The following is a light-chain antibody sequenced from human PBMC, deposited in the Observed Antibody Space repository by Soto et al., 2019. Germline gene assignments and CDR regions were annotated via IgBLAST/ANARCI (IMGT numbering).Light chain of an antibody. CDR2: EVS. Sequence: QSVLTQPASVSGSPGQSITISCTGTSSDVGGYKYVSWYQQHPGKAPKPMIYEVSNRPSGVSNRFSGSKSGNTASLTISGLQAEDEADYYCSSYTSSSTPYVFGTGTKVTVL. J-gene: IGLJ1*01. CDR1: SSDVGGYKY. CDR3: SSYTSSSTPYV. V-gene: IGLV2-14*01.